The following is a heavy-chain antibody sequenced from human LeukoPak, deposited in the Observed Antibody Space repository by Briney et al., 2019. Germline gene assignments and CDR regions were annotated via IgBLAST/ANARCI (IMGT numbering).Heavy chain of an antibody. J-gene: IGHJ4*02. CDR1: GYTLSRFS. CDR2: FYYEDSET. D-gene: IGHD3-22*01. Sequence: GGSVKVSCTVSGYTLSRFSMHWVRQAPGKGLEWMGGFYYEDSETNYAQKFQGRVTMTEDKSTDTAYMELSSLRSEDTAVYYCATLAPVVVITTNVYWGQGTLVTVSS. CDR3: ATLAPVVVITTNVY. V-gene: IGHV1-24*01.